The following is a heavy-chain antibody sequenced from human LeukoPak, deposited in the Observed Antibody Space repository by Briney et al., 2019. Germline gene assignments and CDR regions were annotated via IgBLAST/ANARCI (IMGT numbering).Heavy chain of an antibody. V-gene: IGHV3-7*03. CDR1: GFTFSTYW. Sequence: GGSLRLSCAASGFTFSTYWMNWFRQTPGKGLEWVAKIKADGGEKDHVASVKGRFTISRDNAKNTLYLQMNSLRAEDTAVYYCAREVPSDAFDIWGQGTMVTVSS. CDR2: IKADGGEK. J-gene: IGHJ3*02. CDR3: AREVPSDAFDI.